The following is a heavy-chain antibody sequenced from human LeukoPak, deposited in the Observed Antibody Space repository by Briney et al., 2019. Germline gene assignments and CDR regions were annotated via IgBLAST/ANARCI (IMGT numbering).Heavy chain of an antibody. CDR2: IRYDGSNK. J-gene: IGHJ4*02. CDR3: AKKATVYSPGYFDY. Sequence: GGSLRLSCAASGFTFSSYGMHWVRQAPGKGLEWVAFIRYDGSNKYYADSVKGRFTISRDNSKNTLYLQMNSLRAEDTAVYYCAKKATVYSPGYFDYWGQGTLVTVSS. D-gene: IGHD2-15*01. CDR1: GFTFSSYG. V-gene: IGHV3-30*02.